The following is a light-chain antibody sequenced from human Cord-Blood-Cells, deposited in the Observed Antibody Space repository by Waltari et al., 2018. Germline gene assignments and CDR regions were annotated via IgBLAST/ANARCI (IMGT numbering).Light chain of an antibody. Sequence: DIQMTQSPSSLSASVGDRVTITCQESQDISNYLNLYQQKPGKAPKVLIYDSSNFETGVPSKFSGSGSGTDFTFTISSLQPEDIATYYCQQYDNLPLTFGQGTRLEIK. CDR2: DSS. CDR1: QDISNY. V-gene: IGKV1-33*01. CDR3: QQYDNLPLT. J-gene: IGKJ5*01.